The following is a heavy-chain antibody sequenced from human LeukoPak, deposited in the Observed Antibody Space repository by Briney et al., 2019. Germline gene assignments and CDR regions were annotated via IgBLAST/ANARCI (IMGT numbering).Heavy chain of an antibody. Sequence: GGSLRLSCAASGFSFGSYAMSWVRQVPGKGLEWVSTITDSGGTTYYADSVKGRFTISRDNSKSTLYLQMDRLRAEDTAIYYCAKSQGGVVTATVDFWGQGTLATVTS. CDR2: ITDSGGTT. D-gene: IGHD2-21*02. CDR3: AKSQGGVVTATVDF. CDR1: GFSFGSYA. V-gene: IGHV3-23*01. J-gene: IGHJ4*02.